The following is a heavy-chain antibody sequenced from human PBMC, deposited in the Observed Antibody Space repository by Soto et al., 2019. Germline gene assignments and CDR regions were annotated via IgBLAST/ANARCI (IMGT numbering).Heavy chain of an antibody. CDR1: GDSISSSGFY. D-gene: IGHD3-10*01. Sequence: SETLSLTCSVSGDSISSSGFYWSWIRQHPGKAPEWIGYIHYTGSTSYNPSLKSRLAISLDASKNQFSLSLYSVTSADTAVYYCARDLRSLGDYYGIDVWGQGTTVTVSS. J-gene: IGHJ6*02. V-gene: IGHV4-31*03. CDR2: IHYTGST. CDR3: ARDLRSLGDYYGIDV.